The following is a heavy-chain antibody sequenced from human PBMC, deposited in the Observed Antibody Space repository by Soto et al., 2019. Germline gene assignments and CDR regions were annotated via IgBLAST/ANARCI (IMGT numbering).Heavy chain of an antibody. CDR2: LNQDGSEK. CDR3: ARDKFSGTYYVKGVTYLFDY. Sequence: GGSLRLSCAASGFTFTDYWMSWVRQAPGKGLEWVANLNQDGSEKNCVDSVKGRFTISRDNAKNSVYLQLNSLRAEDTAVYYCARDKFSGTYYVKGVTYLFDYWGQGALVTVSS. D-gene: IGHD1-26*01. V-gene: IGHV3-7*03. CDR1: GFTFTDYW. J-gene: IGHJ4*02.